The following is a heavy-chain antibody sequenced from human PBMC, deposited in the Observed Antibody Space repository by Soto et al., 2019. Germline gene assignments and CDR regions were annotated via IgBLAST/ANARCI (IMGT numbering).Heavy chain of an antibody. CDR1: EFTFSSYA. Sequence: SMRLSCAAYEFTFSSYAMSWVRQAPGKGLEWVSGISGSGGSTNHAASVRGRFTISRHNSKNTLYLQMNSLRAEDTAVYYCAKGHGIFGVVIPSDYWGQGTRVTVSS. D-gene: IGHD3-3*01. J-gene: IGHJ4*02. V-gene: IGHV3-23*01. CDR3: AKGHGIFGVVIPSDY. CDR2: ISGSGGST.